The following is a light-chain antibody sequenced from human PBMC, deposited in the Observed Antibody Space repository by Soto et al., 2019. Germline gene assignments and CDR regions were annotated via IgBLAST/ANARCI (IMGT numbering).Light chain of an antibody. CDR1: SSNIGSNA. V-gene: IGLV1-44*01. CDR3: ATWDDSLSGQV. Sequence: QSVLTQPPSASGTPGQRVTIACSGSSSNIGSNAVNWYLQLPGTAPKLLIYSNNQRPSGVPDRISGTRSGTSASLAISGLQSEDEADYYCATWDDSLSGQVFGGGTKVTV. CDR2: SNN. J-gene: IGLJ3*02.